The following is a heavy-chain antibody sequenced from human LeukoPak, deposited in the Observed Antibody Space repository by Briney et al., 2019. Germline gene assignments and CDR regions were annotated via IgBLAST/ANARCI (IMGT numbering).Heavy chain of an antibody. Sequence: GGSLRLSCAASGFTFSSYSMNWVRQAPGKGLEWVSSISSSSSYIYYADSVKGRFTISRDNAKNSLYLQMNSLRAEDTAVYYCARGLVIAAAGTFDPWGQGTLVTVSS. J-gene: IGHJ5*02. D-gene: IGHD6-13*01. CDR3: ARGLVIAAAGTFDP. V-gene: IGHV3-21*01. CDR2: ISSSSSYI. CDR1: GFTFSSYS.